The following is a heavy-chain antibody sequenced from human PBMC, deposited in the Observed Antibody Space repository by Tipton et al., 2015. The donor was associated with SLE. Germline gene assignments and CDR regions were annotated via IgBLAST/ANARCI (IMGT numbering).Heavy chain of an antibody. J-gene: IGHJ5*02. CDR2: IYTSGST. CDR1: GGSISSYY. V-gene: IGHV4-4*08. CDR3: ARLGYCSGGSCYPRWFDP. Sequence: LSLTCTVSGGSISSYYWSWIRQPPGKGLEWIGYIYTSGSTNYNPSLKSRVTISVDTSKNQFSLKLGSVTAADTAVYYCARLGYCSGGSCYPRWFDPWGQGTLVTVSS. D-gene: IGHD2-15*01.